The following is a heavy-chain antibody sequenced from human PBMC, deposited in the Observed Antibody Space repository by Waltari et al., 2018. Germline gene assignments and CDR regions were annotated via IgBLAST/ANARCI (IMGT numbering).Heavy chain of an antibody. V-gene: IGHV3-33*01. D-gene: IGHD5-18*01. Sequence: QVQLVESGGGVVQPGRSLRLSCAASGFTFSSYGMHWVRQAPGKGLEWVAVIWYDGSNKYYADSVKCRFTISRDNSKNTLYLQRNSLRAEDTAVYYCARDARRGYSYGYYYYYMDVWGKGTTVTVSS. J-gene: IGHJ6*03. CDR1: GFTFSSYG. CDR3: ARDARRGYSYGYYYYYMDV. CDR2: IWYDGSNK.